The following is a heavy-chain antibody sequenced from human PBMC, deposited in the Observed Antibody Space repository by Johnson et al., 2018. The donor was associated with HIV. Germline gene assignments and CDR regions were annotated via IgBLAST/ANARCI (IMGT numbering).Heavy chain of an antibody. CDR1: GFTFSSYA. CDR3: ARDVAVGTTLGTLDV. J-gene: IGHJ3*01. D-gene: IGHD1-26*01. Sequence: VQLVESGGGLVQPGGSLRLSCAASGFTFSSYAMSWVRQAPGKGLEWVSAISGSGGSTYYADSVKGRFTISRDNSKITLYLQMSSLRVEDTAVYYCARDVAVGTTLGTLDVWSQGTMVTVSS. V-gene: IGHV3-23*04. CDR2: ISGSGGST.